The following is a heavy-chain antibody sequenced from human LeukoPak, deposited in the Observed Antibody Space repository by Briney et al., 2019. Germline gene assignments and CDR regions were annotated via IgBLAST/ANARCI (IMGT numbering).Heavy chain of an antibody. CDR3: ARDPFSSGYFGAFDI. CDR1: GFTFSSYA. V-gene: IGHV3-23*01. Sequence: GGSLRLSCAASGFTFSSYAMSWVRQAPGKGLEWVSAISGSGGSTYYADSVKGRFIISRDNSKNTLYLQMDSLRAEDTAVYYCARDPFSSGYFGAFDIWGQGTMVTVSS. CDR2: ISGSGGST. J-gene: IGHJ3*02. D-gene: IGHD3-22*01.